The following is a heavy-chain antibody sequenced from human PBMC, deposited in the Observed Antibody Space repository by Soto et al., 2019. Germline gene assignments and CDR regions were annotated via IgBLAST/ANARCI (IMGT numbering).Heavy chain of an antibody. CDR2: IYYSGST. D-gene: IGHD5-12*01. Sequence: SETLSLTCTVSGGSISSGGYYWSWIRQHPGKGLEWIGYIYYSGSTYYNPSLKSRVTISVDTSKNQFSLKLSSVTAADTAVYYCARGFEYSGYELDYWGQGTLVTVSS. CDR1: GGSISSGGYY. J-gene: IGHJ4*02. CDR3: ARGFEYSGYELDY. V-gene: IGHV4-31*03.